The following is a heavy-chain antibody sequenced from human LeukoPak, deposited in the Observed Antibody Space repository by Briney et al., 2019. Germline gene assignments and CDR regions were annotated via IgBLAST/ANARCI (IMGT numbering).Heavy chain of an antibody. CDR2: I. D-gene: IGHD2-15*01. CDR1: GGSISDYY. J-gene: IGHJ3*02. CDR3: ARRYCSGGSCYDAFDI. Sequence: SETLSLICTVSGGSISDYYWSWIRQPPGKGLEWIGYIYNPSLKSRATVSVDMSKNQFSLNLSSVTAADTAVYYCARRYCSGGSCYDAFDIWGQGTMVTVSS. V-gene: IGHV4-59*01.